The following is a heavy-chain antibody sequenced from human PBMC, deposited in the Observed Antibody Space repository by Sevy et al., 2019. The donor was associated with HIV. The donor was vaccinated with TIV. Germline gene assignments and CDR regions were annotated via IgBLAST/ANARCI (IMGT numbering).Heavy chain of an antibody. CDR2: ISYDGSNK. D-gene: IGHD6-6*01. V-gene: IGHV3-30*18. J-gene: IGHJ6*02. CDR1: GFTFSSYG. CDR3: AKIRERIAASPYYYGMDV. Sequence: GGSLRLSCAASGFTFSSYGMHWVRQAPGKGLEWVAVISYDGSNKYYADSVKGRFTIPRDNSKNTLYLQMNSLRAEDTAVYYCAKIRERIAASPYYYGMDVWGQGTTVTVSS.